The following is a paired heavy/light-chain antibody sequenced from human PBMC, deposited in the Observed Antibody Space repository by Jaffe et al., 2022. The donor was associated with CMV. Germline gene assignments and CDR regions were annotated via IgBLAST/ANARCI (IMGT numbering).Heavy chain of an antibody. CDR1: GFPFSINF. CDR3: VKDRTWAVDDSFDI. Sequence: EVQLVESGGGLVQRGGSLRLSCSAAGFPFSINFMHWVRQAPGKGLEFVSHISHNGETTYYADSVKGRFTISRDNSKNTLYLQMSSLRAEDTAVYYCVKDRTWAVDDSFDIWGQGTMVTVSS. V-gene: IGHV3-64D*06. J-gene: IGHJ3*02. CDR2: ISHNGETT. D-gene: IGHD3-22*01.
Light chain of an antibody. CDR2: LGS. CDR3: MQALHIRT. J-gene: IGKJ1*01. CDR1: ESLLHSNGNNY. V-gene: IGKV2-28*01. Sequence: DIVITQSPLSLAVTPGEPASISCRSSESLLHSNGNNYLDWYLQKPGQSPQLLIYLGSNRASGVPDRFSGSGSGTDFTLKISRVEAEDVGVYYCMQALHIRTFGQGTKVEVK.